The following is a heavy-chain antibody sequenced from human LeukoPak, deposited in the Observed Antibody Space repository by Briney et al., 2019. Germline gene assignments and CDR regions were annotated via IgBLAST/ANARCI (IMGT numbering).Heavy chain of an antibody. V-gene: IGHV1-69*13. Sequence: SVKVSCKASGGTFSSYAISWVRQAPGQGLEWMGGIIPIFDTANYAQKFQGRVTITADQSTSTAYMELSSLRSEDTAVYYCARAESPSTYCSSTSCYYFDYWGQGTLVTVSS. J-gene: IGHJ4*02. CDR1: GGTFSSYA. D-gene: IGHD2-2*01. CDR2: IIPIFDTA. CDR3: ARAESPSTYCSSTSCYYFDY.